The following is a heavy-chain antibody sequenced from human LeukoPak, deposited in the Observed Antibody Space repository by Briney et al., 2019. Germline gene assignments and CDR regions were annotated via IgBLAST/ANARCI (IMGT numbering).Heavy chain of an antibody. J-gene: IGHJ4*02. CDR1: GGSFSGYY. CDR3: ARDGDY. Sequence: SETLSLTCAVYGGSFSGYYWSWIRQPPGKGLEWIGEINHSGSTNYNPSLKSRVTVSVDTSKNQFSLKLSSVTAADTAVYYCARDGDYWGQGTLVTVSS. CDR2: INHSGST. V-gene: IGHV4-34*01.